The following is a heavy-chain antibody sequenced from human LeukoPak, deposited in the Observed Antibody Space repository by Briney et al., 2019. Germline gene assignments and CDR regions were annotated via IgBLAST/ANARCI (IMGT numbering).Heavy chain of an antibody. J-gene: IGHJ4*02. CDR2: ISGSGGST. D-gene: IGHD1-26*01. CDR1: GFTFSSYG. V-gene: IGHV3-23*01. Sequence: HPGGTLRLSCAASGFTFSSYGMSWVRQAPGKGLEWVSAISGSGGSTYYADSVKGRFTISRDNSKNTLYLQMNSLRAEDTAVYYCAKHSGRNPLDYCGQGTLVTVSS. CDR3: AKHSGRNPLDY.